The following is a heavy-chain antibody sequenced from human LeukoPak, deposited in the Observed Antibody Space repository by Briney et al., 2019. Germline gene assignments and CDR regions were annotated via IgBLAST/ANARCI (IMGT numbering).Heavy chain of an antibody. CDR1: GFTFSSYA. D-gene: IGHD6-6*01. J-gene: IGHJ4*02. CDR3: ARDNRVLISSSTNFDY. Sequence: PGGSLRLSCAASGFTFSSYAMSWVRQAPGKGLEWVSAISGSGGSTYYADSVKGRFTISRDNAKNSLYLQMNSLRAEDTAVYYCARDNRVLISSSTNFDYWGQGTLVTVSS. V-gene: IGHV3-23*01. CDR2: ISGSGGST.